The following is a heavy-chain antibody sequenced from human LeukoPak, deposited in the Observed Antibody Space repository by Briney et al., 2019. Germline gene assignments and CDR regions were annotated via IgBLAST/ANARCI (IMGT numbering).Heavy chain of an antibody. CDR1: GFTFSSYA. CDR3: AKKGYDILTGHFDY. D-gene: IGHD3-9*01. J-gene: IGHJ4*02. V-gene: IGHV3-23*01. Sequence: GGSLRLSCAASGFTFSSYAMSWVRQAPGKGLEWVSAISGSGGSTYYADSVKGRFTISRDNSKNTLYLQMNSMRAEDTAVYYCAKKGYDILTGHFDYWGQGTLVTVSS. CDR2: ISGSGGST.